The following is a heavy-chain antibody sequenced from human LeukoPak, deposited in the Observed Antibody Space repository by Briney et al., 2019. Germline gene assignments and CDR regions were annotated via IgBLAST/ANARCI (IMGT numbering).Heavy chain of an antibody. CDR2: IRYDGSNK. J-gene: IGHJ4*02. D-gene: IGHD4-17*01. V-gene: IGHV3-30*02. Sequence: GGSLRLSCAASGFTFSSYGMHWVRQAPGKGLEWVAFIRYDGSNKYYADSVKGRFTISRDNSKNTLYLQMNSLRAEDTAVYYCARPEIYGDTYYFDYWGQGTLVTVSS. CDR1: GFTFSSYG. CDR3: ARPEIYGDTYYFDY.